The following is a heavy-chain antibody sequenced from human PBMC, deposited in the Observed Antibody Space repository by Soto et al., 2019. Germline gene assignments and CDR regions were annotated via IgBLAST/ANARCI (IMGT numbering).Heavy chain of an antibody. D-gene: IGHD3-22*01. V-gene: IGHV3-73*02. CDR2: IRSKANSYAT. J-gene: IGHJ4*02. Sequence: EVQVVESGGGLVQPGGSLKLSCVASGFTFSGSAMHWIRQASGKGLEWVGRIRSKANSYATVYAESVKGRFTISRDDSKTAAYLQMSSLPTEDTAVYYCTRHVDTTTGEDFDYWGQGTLVTVSS. CDR1: GFTFSGSA. CDR3: TRHVDTTTGEDFDY.